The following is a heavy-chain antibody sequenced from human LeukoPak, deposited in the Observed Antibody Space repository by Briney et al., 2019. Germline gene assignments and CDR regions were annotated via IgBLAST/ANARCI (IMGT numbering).Heavy chain of an antibody. D-gene: IGHD2-2*01. Sequence: SETLSLTCTVSGGSISSSSYYWGWIRQPPGTGLEWIGSIYYSGSTYYNPSLKSRVTISVDTSKNQFSLKLSSVTAADTALYYCARRVVVVSAAMRNDAFDIWGQGTMVTVSS. J-gene: IGHJ3*02. CDR1: GGSISSSSYY. CDR2: IYYSGST. V-gene: IGHV4-39*07. CDR3: ARRVVVVSAAMRNDAFDI.